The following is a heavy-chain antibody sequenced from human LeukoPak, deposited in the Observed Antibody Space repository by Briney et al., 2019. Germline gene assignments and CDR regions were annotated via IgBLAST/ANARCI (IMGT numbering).Heavy chain of an antibody. CDR3: ARVRTPCSSTSCLRFAGFDP. J-gene: IGHJ5*02. V-gene: IGHV4-39*07. D-gene: IGHD2-2*01. CDR2: IYYSGST. Sequence: SETLSLTCTDSGGSISSSRYYWGWLRQPPGKGLEWIVSIYYSGSTYYNPSLNRRVTISVDTSKNPFSLKLSSVTAADTAVYYCARVRTPCSSTSCLRFAGFDPCGQGALVTVSS. CDR1: GGSISSSRYY.